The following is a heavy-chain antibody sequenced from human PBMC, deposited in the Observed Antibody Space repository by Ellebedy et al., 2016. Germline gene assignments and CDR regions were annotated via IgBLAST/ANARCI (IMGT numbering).Heavy chain of an antibody. Sequence: GSLRLXXAVYGGSFSGYYWSWIRQPPGKGLEWIGEINHSGSTNYNPSLKSRVTISVDTSKNQFSLQLNSVTPEDTAVYYCARDIVWGDLNYYYYGMDVWGQGTTVTVSS. J-gene: IGHJ6*02. CDR3: ARDIVWGDLNYYYYGMDV. D-gene: IGHD3-16*01. CDR1: GGSFSGYY. CDR2: INHSGST. V-gene: IGHV4-34*01.